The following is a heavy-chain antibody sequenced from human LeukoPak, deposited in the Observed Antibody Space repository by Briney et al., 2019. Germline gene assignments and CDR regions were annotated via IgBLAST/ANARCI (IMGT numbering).Heavy chain of an antibody. V-gene: IGHV1-18*01. CDR3: ARDPGIAVAGTIDY. Sequence: ASVKVSCRASGYTFTTHGITWVRQAPGQGLEWMGWINADNGNTNYTENLQGRVTMATDTSTSTAYMELRSLRSDDTAVYYCARDPGIAVAGTIDYWGQGTLVTVSS. J-gene: IGHJ4*02. CDR1: GYTFTTHG. D-gene: IGHD6-19*01. CDR2: INADNGNT.